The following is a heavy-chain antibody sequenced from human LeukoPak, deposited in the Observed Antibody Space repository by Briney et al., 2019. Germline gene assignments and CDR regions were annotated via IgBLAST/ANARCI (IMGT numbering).Heavy chain of an antibody. J-gene: IGHJ5*02. CDR3: ARVRLWNCFVP. CDR1: GGSISSGNYY. V-gene: IGHV4-30-4*01. CDR2: IYYSGST. Sequence: SETLSLTCTVSGGSISSGNYYWSWIRQPPGKGLEWIGYIYYSGSTYYNPSLKSRVTISVDTSKNQFSLKLSSVTAADTAVYYSARVRLWNCFVPCRQGALVTVSS. D-gene: IGHD5-18*01.